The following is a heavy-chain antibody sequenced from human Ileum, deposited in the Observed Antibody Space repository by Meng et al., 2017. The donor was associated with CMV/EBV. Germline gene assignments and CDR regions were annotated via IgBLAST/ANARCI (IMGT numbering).Heavy chain of an antibody. D-gene: IGHD5-24*01. J-gene: IGHJ4*02. V-gene: IGHV3-66*01. CDR2: IYSGGST. CDR1: GFTVSSNY. CDR3: ARSRDGYNIDY. Sequence: EVQLVESGGGLVQPGGSLRLSCAASGFTVSSNYMSWVRQAPGKGLEWVSVIYSGGSTYYADSVKGRFTISRDNSKNTLYLQMNSLRAEDTAVYYCARSRDGYNIDYWGQGTLVTVSS.